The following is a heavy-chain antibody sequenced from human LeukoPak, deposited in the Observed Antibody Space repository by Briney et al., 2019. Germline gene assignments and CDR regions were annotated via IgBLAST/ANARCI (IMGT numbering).Heavy chain of an antibody. CDR1: GFTFSNAW. Sequence: GGSLRLSCAASGFTFSNAWMSWVRQAPGKGLEWVGHIKSKSDGGTSDYAAPVKGRFTISRDDSKNTLYLQMNSLKTEDTAVYYCTISDRLLEWSYDPWGQGTLVTVSS. CDR3: TISDRLLEWSYDP. D-gene: IGHD3-3*01. CDR2: IKSKSDGGTS. J-gene: IGHJ5*02. V-gene: IGHV3-15*01.